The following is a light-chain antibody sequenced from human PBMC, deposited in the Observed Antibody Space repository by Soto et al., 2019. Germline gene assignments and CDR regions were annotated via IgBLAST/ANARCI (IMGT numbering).Light chain of an antibody. CDR1: QRMTNNF. Sequence: EIVLTQSPDTLSLSPGERVTLSCRASQRMTNNFLAWFQQKPGLAPRLLIHGASTRASGVPDRFTGGGSGTDFVLTISRVEPEDFATYYCQQSYSSPPTFGQGTKVEIK. J-gene: IGKJ1*01. CDR3: QQSYSSPPT. V-gene: IGKV3-20*01. CDR2: GAS.